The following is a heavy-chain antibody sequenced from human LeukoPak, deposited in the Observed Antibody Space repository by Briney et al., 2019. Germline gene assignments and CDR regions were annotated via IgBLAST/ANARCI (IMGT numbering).Heavy chain of an antibody. D-gene: IGHD6-19*01. J-gene: IGHJ4*02. CDR2: ISGSGGST. CDR1: GFTFSSSS. Sequence: GGSLRLSCAASGFTFSSSSMSWVRQAPGKGLEWVSVISGSGGSTDYADSVKGRFTVSRDNSKNTLYLQINSLRAEDTAVYYCAKGSGWYVWGQGTLVTVSS. CDR3: AKGSGWYV. V-gene: IGHV3-23*01.